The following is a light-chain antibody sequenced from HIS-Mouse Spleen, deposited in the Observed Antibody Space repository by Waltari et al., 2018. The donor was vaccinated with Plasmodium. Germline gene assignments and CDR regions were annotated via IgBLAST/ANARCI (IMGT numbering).Light chain of an antibody. CDR3: QQYGSSPDT. V-gene: IGKV3-20*01. J-gene: IGKJ2*01. Sequence: EIVLTQSPGTLSLSPGERATLSCRASQSVSSSYLAWYQQKPGQAPRLLIYGASSRATGIPDRFSGSGSWTDFTITISRLEPEGFAVYYCQQYGSSPDTFGQGTKLEIK. CDR2: GAS. CDR1: QSVSSSY.